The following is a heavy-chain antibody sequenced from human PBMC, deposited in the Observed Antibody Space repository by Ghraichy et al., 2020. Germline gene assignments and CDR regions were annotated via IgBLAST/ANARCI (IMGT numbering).Heavy chain of an antibody. CDR3: AKVDYGAFDY. D-gene: IGHD4-17*01. V-gene: IGHV3-23*01. Sequence: GGSLRLSCAASGFTFSSYAMSLFRQAPGKGLEWVSAISGSGGSTYYADSVKGRFTISRDNSKNTLYLQMNSLRAEDTAVYYCAKVDYGAFDYWGQGTLVTVTS. CDR2: ISGSGGST. CDR1: GFTFSSYA. J-gene: IGHJ4*02.